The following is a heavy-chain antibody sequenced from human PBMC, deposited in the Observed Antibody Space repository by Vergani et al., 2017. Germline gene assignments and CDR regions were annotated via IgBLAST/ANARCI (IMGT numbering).Heavy chain of an antibody. Sequence: QVQLVQSGAEVKKPGASVKVSCKASGYTFTSYAMHWVRQAPGQRLEWMGWINAGNGNTKYSQKFQGRVTITRDTSASTAYMELSSLRSEDTAVYYCARDPGRAAAETAGDAFDIWGQGTMVTVSS. D-gene: IGHD6-13*01. J-gene: IGHJ3*02. CDR1: GYTFTSYA. CDR2: INAGNGNT. CDR3: ARDPGRAAAETAGDAFDI. V-gene: IGHV1-3*01.